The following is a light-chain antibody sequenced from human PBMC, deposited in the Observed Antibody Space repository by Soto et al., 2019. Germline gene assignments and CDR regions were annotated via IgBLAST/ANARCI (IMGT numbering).Light chain of an antibody. CDR2: GAS. CDR1: QSISSSY. CDR3: QFFGSSRYT. V-gene: IGKV3-20*01. J-gene: IGKJ2*01. Sequence: EIVLTQSPGTLSLSPGERATLACRASQSISSSYLAWYQQKPGQAPRLLIYGASSMATGIPDRFSGSGSGTDFTLTISRLEPEDFALYYCQFFGSSRYTFGQGTKLEIK.